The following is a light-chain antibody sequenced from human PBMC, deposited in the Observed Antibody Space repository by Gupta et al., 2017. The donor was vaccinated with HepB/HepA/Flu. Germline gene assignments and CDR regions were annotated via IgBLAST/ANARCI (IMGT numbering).Light chain of an antibody. J-gene: IGKJ3*01. V-gene: IGKV3-20*01. CDR1: RSVSNSH. CDR3: QQYAETRL. Sequence: EVVLTQSPGTLSLSLGERATLSCRASRSVSNSHLAWYQQRPGQPPRLLSSAASKRAAGVPDRFSGSGSTTDFSLTSTSLEPEDFAVYYCQQYAETRLFGPGTRVEIK. CDR2: AAS.